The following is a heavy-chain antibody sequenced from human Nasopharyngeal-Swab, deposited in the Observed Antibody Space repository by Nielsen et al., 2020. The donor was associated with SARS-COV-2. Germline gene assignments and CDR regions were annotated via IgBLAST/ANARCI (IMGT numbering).Heavy chain of an antibody. D-gene: IGHD3-3*01. J-gene: IGHJ3*02. V-gene: IGHV1-2*02. CDR3: AREDWKGFWDGVVISDAFDI. CDR2: INPNSGGT. Sequence: ASVKVSCKASGYTFTGYYMHWVRQAPGQGLGWMGWINPNSGGTNYAQKFQGRVTMTRDTSISTAYMELSRLRSDDTAVYYCAREDWKGFWDGVVISDAFDIWGQGTMVTVSS. CDR1: GYTFTGYY.